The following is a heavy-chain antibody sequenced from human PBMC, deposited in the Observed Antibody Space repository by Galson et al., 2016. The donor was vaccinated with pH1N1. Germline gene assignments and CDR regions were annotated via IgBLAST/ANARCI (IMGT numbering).Heavy chain of an antibody. CDR2: ITCDSIYI. J-gene: IGHJ2*01. CDR1: GFTFSRYS. CDR3: ARGRSSGWEHWYFDL. V-gene: IGHV3-21*06. Sequence: SLRLSCAASGFTFSRYSMNWVRQSPGKGLQWVSSITCDSIYIYYPDSVRGRFTISRDNAKNSLHLQMNSLRVEDTAIYYCARGRSSGWEHWYFDLWGRGTLVTVSS. D-gene: IGHD6-19*01.